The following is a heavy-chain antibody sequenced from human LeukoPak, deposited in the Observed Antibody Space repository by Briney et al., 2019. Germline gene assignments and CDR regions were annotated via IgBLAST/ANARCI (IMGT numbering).Heavy chain of an antibody. CDR2: IYYSGST. J-gene: IGHJ6*02. Sequence: SETLSLTCTVSGGSISSGGYYWSWIRQHPGKGLEWIGYIYYSGSTYYNPSLKSRVTISVDTSKNQFSLKLSSVTAADTAVYYCARAVSSEGMPYGMDVWGQGTTVTVS. CDR3: ARAVSSEGMPYGMDV. D-gene: IGHD6-19*01. CDR1: GGSISSGGYY. V-gene: IGHV4-31*03.